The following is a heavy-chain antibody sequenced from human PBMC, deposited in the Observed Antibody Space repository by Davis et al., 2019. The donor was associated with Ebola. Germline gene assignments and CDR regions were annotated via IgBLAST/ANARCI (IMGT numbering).Heavy chain of an antibody. Sequence: AASVKVSCKASAYPFTDYFLHWVRQAPGQGLEWMGRINPNTGRTTYAQKFRDRVTMTRDTSISTVYMELSRLTSDDTGVYYCARLSFGEVGFDYWGQGTLVTVSS. CDR2: INPNTGRT. CDR1: AYPFTDYF. D-gene: IGHD3-10*01. V-gene: IGHV1-2*05. CDR3: ARLSFGEVGFDY. J-gene: IGHJ4*02.